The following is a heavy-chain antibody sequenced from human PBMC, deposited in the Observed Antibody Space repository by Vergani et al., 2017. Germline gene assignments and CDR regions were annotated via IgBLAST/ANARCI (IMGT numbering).Heavy chain of an antibody. CDR2: MNPNSGNT. CDR3: AKDQPITYYDSSGYLDAFDI. Sequence: QVQLVQSGAEVKKPGASVKVSCKASGYTFTSYDINWVRQATGQGLEWMGWMNPNSGNTGYAQKFQGRVTMTRNTSISTAYMELSSLRSEDTAVYYCAKDQPITYYDSSGYLDAFDIWGQGTMVTVSS. CDR1: GYTFTSYD. D-gene: IGHD3-22*01. J-gene: IGHJ3*02. V-gene: IGHV1-8*02.